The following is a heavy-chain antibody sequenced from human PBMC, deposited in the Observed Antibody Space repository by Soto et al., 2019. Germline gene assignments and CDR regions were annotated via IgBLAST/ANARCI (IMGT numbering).Heavy chain of an antibody. J-gene: IGHJ5*02. CDR3: ARDGENWFDP. CDR2: IYYSGTS. Sequence: QVQLQESGPGLVKPSQTLSLTCTVSGGAISSAGYYWSWIRQHPGKGLEWIGYIYYSGTSHYNPSLKSRVTLSVDTSKNQFSLELNSVTAADTAVYYCARDGENWFDPWGQGTLVTVSS. CDR1: GGAISSAGYY. D-gene: IGHD3-3*01. V-gene: IGHV4-31*03.